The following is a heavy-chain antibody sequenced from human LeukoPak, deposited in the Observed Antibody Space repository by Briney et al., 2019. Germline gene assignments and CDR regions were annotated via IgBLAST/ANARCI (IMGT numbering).Heavy chain of an antibody. V-gene: IGHV3-53*01. CDR1: GFTVSSNY. CDR3: ARWVAAAGKSYYYYYYYTDV. Sequence: GGSLILSCASSGFTVSSNYMSWVRQAPGKGLEWVSVIYSGGSTYYADSVKGRFTISRDNSKNTLYLQMNSLRAEDTAVYYCARWVAAAGKSYYYYYYYTDVWGKGTTVTVSS. CDR2: IYSGGST. D-gene: IGHD6-13*01. J-gene: IGHJ6*03.